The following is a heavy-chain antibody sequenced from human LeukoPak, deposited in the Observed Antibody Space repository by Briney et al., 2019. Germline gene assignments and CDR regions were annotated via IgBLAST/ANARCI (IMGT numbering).Heavy chain of an antibody. CDR1: GFTFSSYW. CDR2: INSDGSST. D-gene: IGHD6-13*01. CDR3: ARVAEAAAFDS. J-gene: IGHJ4*02. V-gene: IGHV3-74*01. Sequence: GGSLRLSCAASGFTFSSYWMHWVRQAPGKGLVWVSRINSDGSSTSYADSVKGRFTISRDNAKNTLYLQMNSLRAEDTAVYYCARVAEAAAFDSWGQGTLVTVSS.